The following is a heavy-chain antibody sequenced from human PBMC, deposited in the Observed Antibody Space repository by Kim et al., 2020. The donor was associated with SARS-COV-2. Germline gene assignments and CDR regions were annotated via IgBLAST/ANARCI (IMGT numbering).Heavy chain of an antibody. CDR1: GFTFSSYW. CDR2: IKQDGSEK. J-gene: IGHJ4*02. CDR3: ARAASCSGTSCFDY. V-gene: IGHV3-7*03. Sequence: GGSLRLSCAASGFTFSSYWMSWVRQAPGKGLEWVANIKQDGSEKYYVDSVKGRFTTSIDNAKNSLDLQMSSLRAEDTAVYYCARAASCSGTSCFDYWGQGTLVTVSS. D-gene: IGHD2-2*01.